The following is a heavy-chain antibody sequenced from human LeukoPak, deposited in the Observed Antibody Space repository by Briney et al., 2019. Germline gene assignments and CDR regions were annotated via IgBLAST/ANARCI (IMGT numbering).Heavy chain of an antibody. Sequence: GGSLRLSCATSGFTFTNYWIHWVRHVPGKGLVWVSTINGDGSITTYADSVKGRFTISRDNAKSTLYLQMNSLRVEDTTVYYCAREAYGSGNYPFDFWGQGTLVTVSS. CDR3: AREAYGSGNYPFDF. J-gene: IGHJ4*02. CDR1: GFTFTNYW. V-gene: IGHV3-74*01. CDR2: INGDGSIT. D-gene: IGHD3-10*01.